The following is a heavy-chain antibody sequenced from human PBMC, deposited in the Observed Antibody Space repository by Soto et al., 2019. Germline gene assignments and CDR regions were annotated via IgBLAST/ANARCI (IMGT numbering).Heavy chain of an antibody. Sequence: SETLSLTCAVSGFSISSGHYWGWMRQPPGKGLEWIGSTHHSGSTYYSTSLKSRVAISVDTSKNQVSLKLSSVTAADTALYYCATHFYGAYVVDFWGQGTLVTVSS. D-gene: IGHD4-17*01. CDR3: ATHFYGAYVVDF. CDR2: THHSGST. V-gene: IGHV4-38-2*01. CDR1: GFSISSGHY. J-gene: IGHJ4*02.